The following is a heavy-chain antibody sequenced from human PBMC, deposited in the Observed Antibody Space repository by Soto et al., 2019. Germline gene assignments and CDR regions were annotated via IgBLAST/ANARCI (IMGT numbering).Heavy chain of an antibody. V-gene: IGHV3-7*01. CDR1: GFTFSSYW. D-gene: IGHD5-12*01. CDR2: IKQDGSEK. J-gene: IGHJ4*02. CDR3: ARAGGRGLRLLFLGH. Sequence: PGGSLRLSCAASGFTFSSYWMSWVRQAPGKGLEWVANIKQDGSEKYYVDSVKGRFTISRDNAKNSLYLQMNSLRAEDTAVYYCARAGGRGLRLLFLGHWGQGTLVTVSS.